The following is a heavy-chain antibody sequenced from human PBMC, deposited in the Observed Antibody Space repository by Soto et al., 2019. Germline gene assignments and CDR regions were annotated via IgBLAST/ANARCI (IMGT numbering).Heavy chain of an antibody. CDR3: ARQTAPWGFDV. V-gene: IGHV4-61*08. CDR2: VYYGGFT. Sequence: QVELTESGPGLVKPSETLSLTCTVSGGSVSSGGFYYHWIRQPPGKGLEWIGYVYYGGFTNYSPSLQSRLTISVDTSTPRSSLNLAAVTSVDTAVYYCARQTAPWGFDVWGQGTTVTVSS. CDR1: GGSVSSGGFY. J-gene: IGHJ6*02. D-gene: IGHD7-27*01.